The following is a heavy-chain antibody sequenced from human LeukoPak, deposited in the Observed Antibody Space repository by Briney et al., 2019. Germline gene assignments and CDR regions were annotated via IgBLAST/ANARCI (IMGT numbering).Heavy chain of an antibody. D-gene: IGHD3-3*01. CDR3: AKEQDFWSGLLDY. Sequence: GGSLRLSCAASGFTFSSYAMSWVRQAPGKGLEWVSAISGSGGSTYYADSVKGRFTLSRDNSKNTLYLQMNSLRAEDTAIYYCAKEQDFWSGLLDYWGQGTLVTVSS. CDR1: GFTFSSYA. CDR2: ISGSGGST. J-gene: IGHJ4*02. V-gene: IGHV3-23*01.